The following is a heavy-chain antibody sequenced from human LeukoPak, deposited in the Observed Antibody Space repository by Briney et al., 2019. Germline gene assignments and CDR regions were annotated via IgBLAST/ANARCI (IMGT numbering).Heavy chain of an antibody. CDR2: INSDGSST. CDR1: GFTFSSYW. D-gene: IGHD6-19*01. Sequence: GGSLRLSCAASGFTFSSYWMHWVRQAPGKGLVWVSRINSDGSSTSYADSVKGRFTISRDNAKNSLYPQMNSLRAEDTAVYYCARVGIAVAVDFWGQGTLVTVSS. CDR3: ARVGIAVAVDF. V-gene: IGHV3-74*01. J-gene: IGHJ4*02.